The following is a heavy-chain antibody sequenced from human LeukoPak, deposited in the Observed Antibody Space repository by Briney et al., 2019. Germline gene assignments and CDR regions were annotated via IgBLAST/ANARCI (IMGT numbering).Heavy chain of an antibody. J-gene: IGHJ3*02. Sequence: GGSLRLSRAASGFTFSNYSMNWVRQAPGKGLEWVSCISSSSSYIYYADSVKGRFTISRDNSKNTLYLQMNSLRAEDTAVYYCARGYYGSGSYWAFDIWGQGTMVTVSS. CDR2: ISSSSSYI. CDR3: ARGYYGSGSYWAFDI. D-gene: IGHD3-10*01. V-gene: IGHV3-21*01. CDR1: GFTFSNYS.